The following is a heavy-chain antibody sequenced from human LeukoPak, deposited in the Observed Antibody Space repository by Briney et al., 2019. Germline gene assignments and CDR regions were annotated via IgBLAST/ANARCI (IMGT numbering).Heavy chain of an antibody. CDR3: ARVRSSWYYFDY. J-gene: IGHJ4*02. V-gene: IGHV3-48*02. CDR2: ISSSSNTI. Sequence: PGGSLRLSCVASGFTFNTYSMIWVRQAPGKGLEWVSYISSSSNTIQYADSVKGRFTISRDNAKNSLYQQMNSLRDEDTAVYYCARVRSSWYYFDYWGQGTLVTVSS. D-gene: IGHD6-13*01. CDR1: GFTFNTYS.